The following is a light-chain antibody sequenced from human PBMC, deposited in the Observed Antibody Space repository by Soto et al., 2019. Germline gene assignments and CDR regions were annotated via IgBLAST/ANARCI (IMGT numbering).Light chain of an antibody. CDR1: DSNVGSTA. V-gene: IGLV1-44*01. J-gene: IGLJ3*02. Sequence: QSVLTQPPSASGAPGQRVTISCSGSDSNVGSTAVNWYQQVPGTAPKLLIFINNQRPSGVPDRFSGSKSGTSASLAIRGLQAEDEADYYCSAWDDSLHVWLFGGGTKLTVL. CDR2: INN. CDR3: SAWDDSLHVWL.